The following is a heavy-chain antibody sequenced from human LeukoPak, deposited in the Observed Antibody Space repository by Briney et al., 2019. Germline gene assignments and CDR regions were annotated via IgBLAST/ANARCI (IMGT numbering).Heavy chain of an antibody. V-gene: IGHV3-21*01. CDR3: ARGGTAASGMDV. Sequence: PGGSLRLSCAASGFTFSSYTMNWVRQAPGKGLEWVSSIGSSGTYIYYTDSVKGRFTISRDNAMNSLYLQMNSLRGEDTAVYYCARGGTAASGMDVWGRGTTVTVSS. CDR2: IGSSGTYI. CDR1: GFTFSSYT. J-gene: IGHJ6*02. D-gene: IGHD6-25*01.